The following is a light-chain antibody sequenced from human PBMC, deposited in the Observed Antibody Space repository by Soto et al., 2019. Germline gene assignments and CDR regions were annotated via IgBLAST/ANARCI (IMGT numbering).Light chain of an antibody. CDR3: QLCNNWPYT. V-gene: IGKV3-15*01. Sequence: EIVMTQSPATLSVSPGERATLSCRTSESVGGNLAWYQQKPGQAPRLLIYGAYNRVTGIPARFSGSGSGTEFTLTISSLQSEEFAVYYCQLCNNWPYTFGQGTKLEIK. J-gene: IGKJ2*01. CDR2: GAY. CDR1: ESVGGN.